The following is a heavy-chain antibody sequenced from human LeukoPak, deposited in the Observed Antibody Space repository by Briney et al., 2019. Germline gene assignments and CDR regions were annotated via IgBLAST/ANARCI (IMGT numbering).Heavy chain of an antibody. CDR2: IKQDGSEK. Sequence: GGSLRLSCAASGFTFSTYWMSWVRQAPGEGLEWVANIKQDGSEKYYVDSVKGRFTISRDNAKNTVYLQMNSLRAEDTAMYYCAKATPVTSFDYWGQGTLVTVSS. CDR1: GFTFSTYW. J-gene: IGHJ4*02. CDR3: AKATPVTSFDY. V-gene: IGHV3-7*03. D-gene: IGHD4-23*01.